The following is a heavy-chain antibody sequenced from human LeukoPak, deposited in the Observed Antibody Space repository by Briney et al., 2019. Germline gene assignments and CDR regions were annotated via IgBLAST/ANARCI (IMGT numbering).Heavy chain of an antibody. CDR3: ARAPFTTMVRGVIPWFDP. CDR1: GGSFSGYY. D-gene: IGHD3-10*01. CDR2: INHSGST. Sequence: SETLSLTCAVYGGSFSGYYWSWIRQPPGKGLEWIGEINHSGSTNYNPSLKSRVTISVDTSKNQFSLKLSSVTAADTAVYYCARAPFTTMVRGVIPWFDPWGQGTLVTVSS. V-gene: IGHV4-34*01. J-gene: IGHJ5*02.